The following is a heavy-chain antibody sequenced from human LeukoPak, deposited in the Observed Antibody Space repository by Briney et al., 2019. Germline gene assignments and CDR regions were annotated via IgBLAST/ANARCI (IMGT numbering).Heavy chain of an antibody. D-gene: IGHD2-2*01. CDR2: ISSSGSTI. CDR1: GFTFSSYE. J-gene: IGHJ4*02. CDR3: ARRLGYCSSTSCSK. Sequence: PGGSLRLSCAASGFTFSSYEMNWVRQAPGKGLEWVSYISSSGSTIYYADSVKGRFTISRDNAKNSPYLQMNSLRAEDTAVYYCARRLGYCSSTSCSKWGQGTLVTVSS. V-gene: IGHV3-48*03.